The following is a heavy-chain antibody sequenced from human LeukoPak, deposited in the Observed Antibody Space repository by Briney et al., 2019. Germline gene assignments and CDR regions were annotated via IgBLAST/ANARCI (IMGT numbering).Heavy chain of an antibody. CDR2: INSDGSST. Sequence: GSLRLSRAASGFTFSSYWMHWVRQAPGKGLVWVSHINSDGSSTGYADSVKGRFTISRDNAKNTLYLQMNSLRAEDTAVHYCARDPAYYDSSGLTDYWGQGTLVTVSS. CDR3: ARDPAYYDSSGLTDY. CDR1: GFTFSSYW. D-gene: IGHD3-22*01. J-gene: IGHJ4*02. V-gene: IGHV3-74*01.